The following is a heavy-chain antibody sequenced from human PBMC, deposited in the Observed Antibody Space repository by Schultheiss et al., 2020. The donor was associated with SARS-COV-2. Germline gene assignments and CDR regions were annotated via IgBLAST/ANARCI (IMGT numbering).Heavy chain of an antibody. Sequence: SETLSLTCTVSGGSISSSSYYWGWIRQPPGKGLEWIGYIYYSGSTNYNPSLKSRVTISVDTSKNQFSLKLSSVTAADTAVYYCARGQTGHMPFDYWGQGTLVTVSS. V-gene: IGHV4-61*05. CDR1: GGSISSSSYY. D-gene: IGHD7-27*01. J-gene: IGHJ4*02. CDR2: IYYSGST. CDR3: ARGQTGHMPFDY.